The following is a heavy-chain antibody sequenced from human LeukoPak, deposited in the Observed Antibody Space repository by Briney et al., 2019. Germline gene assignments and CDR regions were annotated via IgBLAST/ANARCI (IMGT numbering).Heavy chain of an antibody. J-gene: IGHJ4*02. V-gene: IGHV1-46*01. CDR3: ATAGYGYNYAGY. Sequence: ASVKVSCKASGYSFTSYYMHWVRQAPGQGLEWMGILNPNGGSTTDSQKFQGRVTMTGDVSTSSVFMELSSLRSEDTAVYYCATAGYGYNYAGYWGQGTLVIVSS. D-gene: IGHD5-24*01. CDR1: GYSFTSYY. CDR2: LNPNGGST.